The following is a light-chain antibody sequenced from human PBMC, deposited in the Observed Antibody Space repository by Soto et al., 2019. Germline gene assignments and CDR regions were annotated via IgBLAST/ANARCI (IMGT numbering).Light chain of an antibody. J-gene: IGKJ2*01. Sequence: EILMTQSPATLSVSPGERATLSCRASQSVSSNLAWYQQKPGQAPRLLIYGASTRATGIPARFSGSGSGTEFTLTISSLQSEDFAVYYCQQGGTFGQGTKLEIK. CDR2: GAS. CDR1: QSVSSN. CDR3: QQGGT. V-gene: IGKV3-15*01.